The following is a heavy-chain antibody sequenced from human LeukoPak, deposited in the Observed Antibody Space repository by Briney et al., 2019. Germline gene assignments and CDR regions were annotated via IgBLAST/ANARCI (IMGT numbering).Heavy chain of an antibody. V-gene: IGHV3-48*01. CDR1: GFTFSSYS. CDR2: ISSSSSTI. D-gene: IGHD7-27*01. Sequence: GGSLRLSCAASGFTFSSYSMNWVRQAPGKGLEWVSYISSSSSTIYYADSVKGRFTISRDNAKNSLYLQMNSLRVEDTAVYYCARVSNWGNYDYWGQGTLVTVSS. J-gene: IGHJ4*02. CDR3: ARVSNWGNYDY.